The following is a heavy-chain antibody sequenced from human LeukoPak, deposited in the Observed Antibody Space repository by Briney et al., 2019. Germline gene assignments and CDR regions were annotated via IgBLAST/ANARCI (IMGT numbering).Heavy chain of an antibody. CDR2: INHSGST. CDR1: GGSFSGYY. V-gene: IGHV4-34*01. J-gene: IGHJ6*03. Sequence: SETLSLTCAVYGGSFSGYYWSWIRQPPGKGLEWIGEINHSGSTNYNPSLKSRVTISVDTSKNQFSLKLSSVTTADTAVYYCARHGHDGFGVVIYYYYMDVWGKGTTVTVSS. CDR3: ARHGHDGFGVVIYYYYMDV. D-gene: IGHD3-3*01.